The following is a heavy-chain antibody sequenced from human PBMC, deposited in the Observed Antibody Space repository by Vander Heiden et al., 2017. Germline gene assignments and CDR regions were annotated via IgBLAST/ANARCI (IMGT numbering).Heavy chain of an antibody. Sequence: QVQLQESGPGLVKPSGTLSLTCAVSGGSISSSHWWSWVRQPPGKGLEWIGEIYHSGSTNYNPSLKSRVTISVDKSKNQFSLKLSSVTAADTAVYYCARADYYDSSGYARGLDYWGQGTLVTVSS. D-gene: IGHD3-22*01. CDR3: ARADYYDSSGYARGLDY. CDR1: GGSISSSHW. V-gene: IGHV4-4*02. J-gene: IGHJ4*02. CDR2: IYHSGST.